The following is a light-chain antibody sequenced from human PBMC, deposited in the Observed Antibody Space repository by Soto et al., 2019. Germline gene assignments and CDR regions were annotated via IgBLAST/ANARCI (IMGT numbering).Light chain of an antibody. Sequence: QSVLIQPPSASVSPGHPITIPCPGTGSDVASYDYVSWYQQRPGRAPKLIMFEVTRRPSGVPDRFSGSKSGNTASLTVSGLQAEDEADYYFSSYADTHNLVFGGETQLTFL. CDR1: GSDVASYDY. J-gene: IGLJ2*01. CDR2: EVT. CDR3: SSYADTHNLV. V-gene: IGLV2-8*01.